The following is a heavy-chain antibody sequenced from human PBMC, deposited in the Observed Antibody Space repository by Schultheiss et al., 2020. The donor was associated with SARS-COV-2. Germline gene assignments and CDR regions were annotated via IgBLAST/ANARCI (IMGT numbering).Heavy chain of an antibody. Sequence: SETLSLTCAVYGGSFSGYYWSWIRQPPGKGLEWIGEINHSGSTNYNPSLKSRVTISVDTSKNQFSLKLSSVTAADTAVYYCARKVRTIAARPRPFDYWGQGTLVTVSS. J-gene: IGHJ4*02. CDR1: GGSFSGYY. D-gene: IGHD6-6*01. V-gene: IGHV4-34*01. CDR3: ARKVRTIAARPRPFDY. CDR2: INHSGST.